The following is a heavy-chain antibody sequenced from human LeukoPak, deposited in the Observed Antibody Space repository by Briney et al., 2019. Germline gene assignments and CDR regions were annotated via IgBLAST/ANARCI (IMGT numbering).Heavy chain of an antibody. J-gene: IGHJ4*02. V-gene: IGHV3-23*01. Sequence: GGSLRLSCAASGFTFSSYAMSWVRQAPGKGLEWVSAISGSGGSTYYADSVKGRFTISRDNSKNTLYLQMNSLRAEDTAVYYCAKDLSQALLWFGEVTDWGRGTLVTVSS. CDR1: GFTFSSYA. D-gene: IGHD3-10*01. CDR3: AKDLSQALLWFGEVTD. CDR2: ISGSGGST.